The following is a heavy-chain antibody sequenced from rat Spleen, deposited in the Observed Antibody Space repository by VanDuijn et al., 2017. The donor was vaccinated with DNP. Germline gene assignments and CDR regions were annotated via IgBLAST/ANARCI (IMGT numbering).Heavy chain of an antibody. CDR1: GFIFSNYW. CDR2: FSTGGGYT. V-gene: IGHV5-25*01. CDR3: ARAELRRALDF. J-gene: IGHJ1*01. D-gene: IGHD1-11*01. Sequence: EVQLVESGGGLVQPGRSMKLSCAASGFIFSNYWMTWIRQAPGKGLEWVASFSTGGGYTYYRDSVKGRFTISRDNAKSTLYLQMDSLRSEDTATYYCARAELRRALDFWGPGTMVTVSS.